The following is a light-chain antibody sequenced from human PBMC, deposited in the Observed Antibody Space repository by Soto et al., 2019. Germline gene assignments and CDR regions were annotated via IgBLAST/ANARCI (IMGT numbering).Light chain of an antibody. J-gene: IGLJ1*01. CDR3: SSFAGDNFLYV. CDR2: EVS. V-gene: IGLV2-8*01. Sequence: QSALTQPPSASGSPGQSVTISCTGTSSDVGGYNYVSWHQQHPGKAPKLMIYEVSRRPSGVPDRFSGSKSGSTASLTVSGLQAEDEAEYYCSSFAGDNFLYVFGTGTKVTVL. CDR1: SSDVGGYNY.